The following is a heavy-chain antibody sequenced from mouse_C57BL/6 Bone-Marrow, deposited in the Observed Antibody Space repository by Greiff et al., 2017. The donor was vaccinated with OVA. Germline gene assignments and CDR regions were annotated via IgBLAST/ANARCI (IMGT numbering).Heavy chain of an antibody. D-gene: IGHD1-3*01. Sequence: DVMLVESGGGLVQPGGSLKLSCAASGFTFSDYYMYWVRQTPEKRLEWVAYISNGGGSTYYPDTVKGRFTISRDNAKNTLYLQMSRLKSEDTAMYYCARLNFYWYFDVWGTGTTVTVSS. CDR2: ISNGGGST. V-gene: IGHV5-12*01. J-gene: IGHJ1*03. CDR1: GFTFSDYY. CDR3: ARLNFYWYFDV.